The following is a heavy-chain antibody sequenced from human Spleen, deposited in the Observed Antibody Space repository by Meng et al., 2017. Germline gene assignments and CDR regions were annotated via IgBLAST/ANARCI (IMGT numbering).Heavy chain of an antibody. J-gene: IGHJ6*02. CDR3: AKDRATAGIISPYNGMDV. CDR2: ISSSGSTI. Sequence: GESLKISCAASGFTFSSFEMKWVRQAPGKGLDWVSYISSSGSTIYHADSVKGRFTISRDNSKNSLYLQMNSLRPEDTALYYCAKDRATAGIISPYNGMDVWGQGTTVTVSS. D-gene: IGHD6-13*01. CDR1: GFTFSSFE. V-gene: IGHV3-48*03.